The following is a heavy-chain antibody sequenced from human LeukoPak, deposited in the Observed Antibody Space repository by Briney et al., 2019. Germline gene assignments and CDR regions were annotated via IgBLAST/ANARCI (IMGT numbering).Heavy chain of an antibody. D-gene: IGHD3-22*01. V-gene: IGHV7-4-1*02. CDR2: INTNTGNP. J-gene: IGHJ4*02. CDR3: ARESEYYYDSSTYSGDDY. Sequence: GASVKVSCKASGYTFTSYAMNWVRQAPGQGLEWMGWINTNTGNPTYAHGFTGRFVFSLDTSVSTAYLQISSLKAEDTAVYYCARESEYYYDSSTYSGDDYWGQGTLVTVSS. CDR1: GYTFTSYA.